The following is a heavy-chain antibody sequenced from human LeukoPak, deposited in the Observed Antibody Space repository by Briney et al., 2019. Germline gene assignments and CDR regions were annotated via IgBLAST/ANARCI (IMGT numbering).Heavy chain of an antibody. CDR1: GFTFSSYS. CDR3: TRDPRALDY. Sequence: GGSLRLSCAASGFTFSSYSMNWVRQAPGKGLEWVSYISYTGTIYYADSVKGRFTISRDNAKNSLYPHMNSLRAEDTAVYYCTRDPRALDYWGQGTLDTVSS. V-gene: IGHV3-48*01. CDR2: ISYTGTI. J-gene: IGHJ4*02.